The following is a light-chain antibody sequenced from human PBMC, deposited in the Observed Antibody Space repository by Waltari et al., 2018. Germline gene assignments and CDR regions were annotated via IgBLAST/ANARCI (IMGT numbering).Light chain of an antibody. J-gene: IGLJ3*02. V-gene: IGLV1-44*01. Sequence: VLTQPPSASGTPGQTGTISCSGSHFNMGSNTVKVYQQLPGTAPKLLIYRDYQRPSGVPDRCAASQSGTSASLAISGLQSEDEADYYCSSWDDTLSGVVFGEGTKLTVL. CDR3: SSWDDTLSGVV. CDR1: HFNMGSNT. CDR2: RDY.